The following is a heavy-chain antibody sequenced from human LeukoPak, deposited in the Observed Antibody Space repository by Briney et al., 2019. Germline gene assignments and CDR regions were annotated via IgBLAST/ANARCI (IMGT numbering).Heavy chain of an antibody. J-gene: IGHJ6*03. CDR2: INPSGGNT. Sequence: ASVKVSCKASGYTFTSYYMHWVRQAPGRGLEWMGIINPSGGNTSYAQKFQGRVTMTRDTSTSTVYMELSSLRSEDTAVYYCARDKPVTMVRGVILTNYYYYMDVWGKGTTVTISS. CDR1: GYTFTSYY. D-gene: IGHD3-10*01. V-gene: IGHV1-46*01. CDR3: ARDKPVTMVRGVILTNYYYYMDV.